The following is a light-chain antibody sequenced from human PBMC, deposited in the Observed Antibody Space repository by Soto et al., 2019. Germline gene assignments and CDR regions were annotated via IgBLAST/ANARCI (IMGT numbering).Light chain of an antibody. Sequence: QSALTQPASMSGSPGQSITISCTGTSSDVGGYNYVSWYQQHPGKAPRLMLYEVSNRPSRVSSRFSGSKSGNTASLTISGLQAEDEADYYCSSSSSSTVRFGGGTQLTVL. CDR3: SSSSSSTVR. J-gene: IGLJ2*01. V-gene: IGLV2-14*01. CDR1: SSDVGGYNY. CDR2: EVS.